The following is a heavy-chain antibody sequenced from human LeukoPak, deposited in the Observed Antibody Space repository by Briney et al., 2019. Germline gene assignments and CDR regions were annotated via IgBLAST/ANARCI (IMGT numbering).Heavy chain of an antibody. V-gene: IGHV3-33*01. CDR1: GFTFSDYG. D-gene: IGHD3-22*01. CDR2: IWSDGSNK. Sequence: GGSLRLSCAASGFTFSDYGIHWVRQAPGKGLEWVAVIWSDGSNKYYADSVKGRFTISRDNSKNTLYLQMNSLRAEDTAVYYCARDAYYYDSLIGDYWGQGTLVTVSS. CDR3: ARDAYYYDSLIGDY. J-gene: IGHJ4*02.